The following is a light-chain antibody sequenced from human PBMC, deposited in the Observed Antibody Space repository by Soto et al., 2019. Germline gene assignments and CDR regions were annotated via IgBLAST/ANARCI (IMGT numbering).Light chain of an antibody. J-gene: IGKJ4*01. CDR3: QQYKSFYLN. V-gene: IGKV1-5*03. CDR2: KTS. CDR1: QSIDNW. Sequence: DIQMTQSPSTLSASVGDRVTITCRASQSIDNWLAWYQQKPGKAPKLLIYKTSNLESGVPSRFSGSGSGTEFSLTISSLQPDDFATYYCQQYKSFYLNFGGRTKADI.